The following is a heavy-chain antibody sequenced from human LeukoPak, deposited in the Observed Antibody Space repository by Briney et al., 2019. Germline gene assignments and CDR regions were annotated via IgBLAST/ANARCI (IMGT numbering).Heavy chain of an antibody. CDR3: AKLRVEQWLVLGDAFDI. J-gene: IGHJ3*02. CDR2: ISGSGGST. V-gene: IGHV3-23*01. CDR1: GFTFSSYA. Sequence: GGSLRLSCAASGFTFSSYAMSWVRQAPGKGLEWVSTISGSGGSTYYTDSVKGRLTISRDNSKNTLYLQMNSLRAEDTAVYYCAKLRVEQWLVLGDAFDIWGQGTMVTVSS. D-gene: IGHD6-19*01.